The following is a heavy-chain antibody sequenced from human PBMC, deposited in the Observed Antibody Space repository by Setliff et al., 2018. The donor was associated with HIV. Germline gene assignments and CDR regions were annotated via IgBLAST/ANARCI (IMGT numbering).Heavy chain of an antibody. CDR3: AISSGVSSILTDHYFHH. CDR1: GFTVSPHA. J-gene: IGHJ4*02. CDR2: ISGSDDKT. D-gene: IGHD3-9*01. V-gene: IGHV3-23*01. Sequence: GGSLSLSCAASGFTVSPHAMTWVRQAPGKGLVWVSTISGSDDKTYYADSVRGRFTVSRDRSKNKVYLQVTNLRVEDTAIYYCAISSGVSSILTDHYFHHWGQGTLVTVSS.